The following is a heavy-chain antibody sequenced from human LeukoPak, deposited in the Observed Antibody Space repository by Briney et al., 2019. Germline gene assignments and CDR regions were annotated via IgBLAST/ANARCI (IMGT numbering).Heavy chain of an antibody. D-gene: IGHD1-26*01. CDR1: GYTFTSYD. CDR2: MNPNSGNT. J-gene: IGHJ3*02. CDR3: ATYSGSYGHAFDI. Sequence: ASVKVSCKASGYTFTSYDINWVRQATGQRLEWMGWMNPNSGNTGYAQKFQGRVTITRNTSISTAYMELSSLRSEDTAVYYCATYSGSYGHAFDIWGQGTMVTVSS. V-gene: IGHV1-8*03.